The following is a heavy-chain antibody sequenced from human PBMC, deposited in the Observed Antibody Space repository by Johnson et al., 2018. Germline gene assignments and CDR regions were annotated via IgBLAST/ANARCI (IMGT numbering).Heavy chain of an antibody. CDR2: IYYTVTT. CDR3: ARLTRTCDFANFYGMDV. Sequence: QVQLQESGPGLMKPSETLFLTCTVSGGSISSYFWSWIRQPPGKGLEWLGYIYYTVTTNYNPSLKSRVTISVDTSKNQVSLNLRSVTAADTAVYYCARLTRTCDFANFYGMDVGGQGTTVIVSS. J-gene: IGHJ6*02. V-gene: IGHV4-59*01. CDR1: GGSISSYF. D-gene: IGHD2-21*01.